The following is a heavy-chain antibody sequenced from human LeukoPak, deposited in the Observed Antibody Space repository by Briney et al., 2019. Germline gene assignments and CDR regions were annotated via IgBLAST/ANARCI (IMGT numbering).Heavy chain of an antibody. CDR1: GFTFSSYA. V-gene: IGHV3-30-3*01. D-gene: IGHD3-22*01. J-gene: IGHJ4*02. Sequence: GRSLRLSCAASGFTFSSYAMHWVRQAPGKGLEWVAVISYDGSDKYYADSVKGRFTISRDNSKNTLYLQMNSLRAEDTAVYYCAGAGMVPYYDSSGYLAYWGQGTLVTVSS. CDR2: ISYDGSDK. CDR3: AGAGMVPYYDSSGYLAY.